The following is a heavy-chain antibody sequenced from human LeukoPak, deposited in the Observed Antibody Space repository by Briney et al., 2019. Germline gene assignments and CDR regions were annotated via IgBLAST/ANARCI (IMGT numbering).Heavy chain of an antibody. CDR3: ARDPAAAADTFDY. V-gene: IGHV3-7*01. D-gene: IGHD6-13*01. J-gene: IGHJ4*02. CDR1: GFTFSSYW. Sequence: GGSLRLSCAASGFTFSSYWMSWVRQAPGKGLEWVANIKQDGSEKYYVDSVKGRFTISRDNAKNSLYLQMNSLRAEDTAVYYCARDPAAAADTFDYWGQGTLVTVSS. CDR2: IKQDGSEK.